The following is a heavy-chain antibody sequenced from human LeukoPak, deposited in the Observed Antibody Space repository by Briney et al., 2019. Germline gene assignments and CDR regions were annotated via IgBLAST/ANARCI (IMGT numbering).Heavy chain of an antibody. D-gene: IGHD4-17*01. Sequence: PGGSLRLSCAASGFTFSSYGMHWVRQAPGKGLEWVAVISYDGSNKYYADSVKGRFTISRDNSKNTLYLQMNSLRADDTAVYYCAKDLSSSVLGDLLRSYYYGMDVWGQGTTVTVSS. CDR3: AKDLSSSVLGDLLRSYYYGMDV. V-gene: IGHV3-30*18. CDR2: ISYDGSNK. CDR1: GFTFSSYG. J-gene: IGHJ6*02.